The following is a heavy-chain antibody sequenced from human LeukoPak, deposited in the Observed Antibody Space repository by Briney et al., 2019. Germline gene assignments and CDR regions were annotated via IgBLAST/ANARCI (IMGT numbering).Heavy chain of an antibody. D-gene: IGHD1-26*01. CDR2: IYYSGST. CDR1: GGSISSYY. V-gene: IGHV4-59*01. Sequence: PSETLSLTCTVSGGSISSYYWSWIRQPPGKGLEWIGYIYYSGSTNYNPSLKSRVTISVDTSKNQFSLKLSSVTAADTAVYYCARKMEATGATAGSVDYWGQGTLVTVSS. J-gene: IGHJ4*02. CDR3: ARKMEATGATAGSVDY.